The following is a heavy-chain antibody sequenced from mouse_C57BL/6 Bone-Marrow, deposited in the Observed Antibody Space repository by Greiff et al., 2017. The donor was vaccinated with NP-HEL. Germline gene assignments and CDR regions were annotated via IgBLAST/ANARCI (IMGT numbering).Heavy chain of an antibody. D-gene: IGHD2-4*01. CDR3: ARHGYDYDGY. CDR1: GFTFSSYG. V-gene: IGHV5-6*02. Sequence: DVMLVESGGDLVKPGGSLKLSCAASGFTFSSYGMSWVRQTPDKRLEWVATISSGGSYTYYPDSVKGRFTISIDKAKNTLYLQMSSLKSEDTAMYYCARHGYDYDGYWGQGTTLTVSS. J-gene: IGHJ2*01. CDR2: ISSGGSYT.